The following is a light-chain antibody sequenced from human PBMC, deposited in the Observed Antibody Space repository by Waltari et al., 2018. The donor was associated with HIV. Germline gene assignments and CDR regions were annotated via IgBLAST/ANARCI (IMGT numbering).Light chain of an antibody. CDR2: EVN. CDR1: SSDIGIYNY. Sequence: QSALTQPASVAGSPGQSITICCTGNSSDIGIYNYVSWYQQHPSKAPQLLIYEVNKRPSGVPHRFSGSKSGNTVSLSISGLQAEDEADYYFTSYTPGDTVIFGGGTSVTVL. CDR3: TSYTPGDTVI. J-gene: IGLJ2*01. V-gene: IGLV2-14*01.